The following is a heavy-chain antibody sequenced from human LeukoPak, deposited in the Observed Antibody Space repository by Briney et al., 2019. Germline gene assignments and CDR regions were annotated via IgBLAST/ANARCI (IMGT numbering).Heavy chain of an antibody. V-gene: IGHV4-34*01. Sequence: SETLSLTCAVYGGSFSGYYWSWIRQPPGKGLEWIGEINHSGSTNYNPSLKSRVTISVDTSKNQFSLELSSVTAADTAVYYCARAWGVRGVTINNWFDPWGQGTLVTVSS. CDR3: ARAWGVRGVTINNWFDP. J-gene: IGHJ5*02. CDR1: GGSFSGYY. CDR2: INHSGST. D-gene: IGHD3-10*01.